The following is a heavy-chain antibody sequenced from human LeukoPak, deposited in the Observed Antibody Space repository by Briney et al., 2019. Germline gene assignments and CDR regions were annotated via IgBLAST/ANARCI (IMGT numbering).Heavy chain of an antibody. CDR1: GFTFTSYN. CDR2: ISSSSSYI. Sequence: GGAPRISFAAPGFTFTSYNKKLGRPAPRKGAEGVSSISSSSSYIYYADSVKGRFTISRDNAKNSLYLQMNSLRAEDTAVYYCARDYYYYMDVWGKGTTVTVSS. CDR3: ARDYYYYMDV. V-gene: IGHV3-21*01. J-gene: IGHJ6*03.